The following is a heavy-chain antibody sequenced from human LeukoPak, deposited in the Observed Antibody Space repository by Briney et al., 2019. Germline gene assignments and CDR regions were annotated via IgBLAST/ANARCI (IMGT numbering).Heavy chain of an antibody. CDR1: GVSISSYY. J-gene: IGHJ5*02. CDR3: ARQGTVLKNWFDP. V-gene: IGHV4-4*07. D-gene: IGHD4-17*01. CDR2: IYTSGTT. Sequence: SETLSLTCAVSGVSISSYYWTWIRQPAGKGLEWIGLIYTSGTTNYNPSLKSRVTMSVDTSKNQFSLKLSSVTAADTAVYYCARQGTVLKNWFDPWGQGTLVTVSS.